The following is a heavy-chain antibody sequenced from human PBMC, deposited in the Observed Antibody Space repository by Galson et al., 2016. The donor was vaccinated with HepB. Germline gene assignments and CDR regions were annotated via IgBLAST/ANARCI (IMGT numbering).Heavy chain of an antibody. V-gene: IGHV3-23*01. CDR1: GFTFNNYG. J-gene: IGHJ4*02. CDR2: ISRSGDST. CDR3: ARDPLT. Sequence: SLRLSCAASGFTFNNYGMTWVRQAPGKGLEVVSSISRSGDSTDYADSVKGRFTISRDNSKNTLYLQMNSLRPEDTAVYYCARDPLTRGQGTLVTVSS.